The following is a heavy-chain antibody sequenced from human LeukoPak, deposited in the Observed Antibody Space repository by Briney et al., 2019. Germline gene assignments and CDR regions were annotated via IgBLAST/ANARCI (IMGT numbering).Heavy chain of an antibody. V-gene: IGHV3-21*01. CDR1: AFTFRTYS. Sequence: NPGGSLRLSCVASAFTFRTYSMHWVRQAPGKGLEWVSSISGSTSYLYYADSVRGRFTISRDNAKNSLYLQMNSLRPEDTAVYYCARGSDFVWGSYRPYFDYWGQGTLVTVSS. J-gene: IGHJ4*02. CDR3: ARGSDFVWGSYRPYFDY. D-gene: IGHD3-16*02. CDR2: ISGSTSYL.